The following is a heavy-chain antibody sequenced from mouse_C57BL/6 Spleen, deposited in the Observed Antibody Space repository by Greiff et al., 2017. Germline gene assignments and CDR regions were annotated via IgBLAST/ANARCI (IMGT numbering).Heavy chain of an antibody. CDR2: INPNNGGT. CDR1: GYTFTDYY. V-gene: IGHV1-26*01. J-gene: IGHJ4*01. D-gene: IGHD3-1*01. CDR3: ARQLYYAMDY. Sequence: VQLQQSGPELVKPGASVKISCKASGYTFTDYYMNWVKQSHGKSLEWIGDINPNNGGTSYNQKFKGKATLTVDKSSSTAYMELRSLTSEDSAVYYCARQLYYAMDYWGQGTSLTVSS.